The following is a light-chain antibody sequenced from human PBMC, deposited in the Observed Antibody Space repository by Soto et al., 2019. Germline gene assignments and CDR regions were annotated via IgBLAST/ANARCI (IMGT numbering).Light chain of an antibody. CDR3: SSYTSSSSYV. CDR2: DVT. CDR1: SSDIGGFNH. V-gene: IGLV2-14*03. J-gene: IGLJ1*01. Sequence: QSALTQPASVSASPGQSITISCIGTSSDIGGFNHVSWHQQHPGKAPKLIIYDVTKRPSGVSNRFSGSKTGNTASLVISGLQAEDEADYYCSSYTSSSSYVFVYGTKLTVL.